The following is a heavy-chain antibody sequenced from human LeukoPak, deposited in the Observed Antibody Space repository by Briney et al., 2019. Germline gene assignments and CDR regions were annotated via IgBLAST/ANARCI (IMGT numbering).Heavy chain of an antibody. CDR3: ARDQGYCSGGNCYPGPRFGY. V-gene: IGHV4-59*01. J-gene: IGHJ4*02. CDR2: IYYSGST. D-gene: IGHD2-15*01. CDR1: GGSISSYY. Sequence: SETLSLTCTVSGGSISSYYWSWIRQPPGKGLEWIGYIYYSGSTNYNPSLKSRVTISVDTSKNQFSLKLSSVTAADTAVYYCARDQGYCSGGNCYPGPRFGYWGQGTLVTVSS.